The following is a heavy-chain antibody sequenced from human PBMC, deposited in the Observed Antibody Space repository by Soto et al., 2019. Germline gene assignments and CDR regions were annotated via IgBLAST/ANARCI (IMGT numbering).Heavy chain of an antibody. V-gene: IGHV3-21*01. CDR2: ISAGSSNI. J-gene: IGHJ4*02. D-gene: IGHD6-6*01. CDR1: GFTFRTYY. Sequence: GGSLRLSCVASGFTFRTYYMIWVRQAPGKGLEWVSSISAGSSNIYYAPSVKGRFTISRDNAKNSLYLQINSLRAEDTAVYYCARQYPSSSRHFDHWGQGTLVTVSS. CDR3: ARQYPSSSRHFDH.